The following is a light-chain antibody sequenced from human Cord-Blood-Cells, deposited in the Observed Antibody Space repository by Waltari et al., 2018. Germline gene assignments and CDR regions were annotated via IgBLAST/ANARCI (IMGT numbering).Light chain of an antibody. Sequence: DIVMTQSPDSLAVSLGERATINCKSSQSVLYSSNNKNYLAWYQQKPGQPPKLLIYWASTRESGVPYRFRGSGSGTDFTLTISSLQAEDVAVYYCQQYYSTPPTFGQGTKVEIK. CDR3: QQYYSTPPT. V-gene: IGKV4-1*01. CDR1: QSVLYSSNNKNY. CDR2: WAS. J-gene: IGKJ1*01.